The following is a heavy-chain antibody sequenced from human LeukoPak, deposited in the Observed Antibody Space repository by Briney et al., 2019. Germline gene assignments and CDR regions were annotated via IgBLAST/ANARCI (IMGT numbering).Heavy chain of an antibody. CDR2: VSGGGST. D-gene: IGHD3-22*01. CDR1: RFTFSNYG. Sequence: GGSLRLSCGASRFTFSNYGMSWIRQAPGKGLEWVSSVSGGGSTFYADSVRGRFTISRDNSKNTLFLQMNSLRAEDTAVYYCAKSSYYDASGFYREYYFDYWGQGTLVTVSS. CDR3: AKSSYYDASGFYREYYFDY. J-gene: IGHJ4*02. V-gene: IGHV3-23*01.